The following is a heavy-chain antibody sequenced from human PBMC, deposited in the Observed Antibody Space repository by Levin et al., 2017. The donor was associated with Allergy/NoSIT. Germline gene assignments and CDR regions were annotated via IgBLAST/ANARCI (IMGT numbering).Heavy chain of an antibody. V-gene: IGHV3-21*04. J-gene: IGHJ5*02. CDR3: ARDQGLA. CDR1: GFSLSGYR. CDR2: ISGSGTYI. Sequence: SCVASGFSLSGYRMNWVRQAPGKGLEWVSTISGSGTYINYVDSVKGRFAISRDDGKNSVYLQMNSLRDEDTAVYYCARDQGLAWGQGVLVTVSS.